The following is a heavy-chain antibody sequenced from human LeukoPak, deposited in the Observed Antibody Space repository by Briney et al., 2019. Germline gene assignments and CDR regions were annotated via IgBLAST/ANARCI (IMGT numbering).Heavy chain of an antibody. CDR1: GLTFDDYA. Sequence: GRSLRLSCAASGLTFDDYAMHWVRQAPGKGLEGVSGISWNSGSIGYADSVKGRFTISRDNAKNSQSLQMNSLRAEDTALYYCAKEASGSYGYRRWGYFDYWGQGTLVTVSS. J-gene: IGHJ4*02. D-gene: IGHD3-10*01. CDR2: ISWNSGSI. CDR3: AKEASGSYGYRRWGYFDY. V-gene: IGHV3-9*01.